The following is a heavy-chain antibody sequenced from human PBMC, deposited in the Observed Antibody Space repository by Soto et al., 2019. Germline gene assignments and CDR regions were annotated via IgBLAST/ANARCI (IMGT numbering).Heavy chain of an antibody. Sequence: EVQLLESGGGLVQPGGSLRLSCAASGFTFSSYAMSWVRQAPGKGLEWVSAISGSGGSTYYADSVKGRFTISRDNSKNPLYLQMNSLRAEDTAVYYWANRQLEVHHYFDYWGQGTLVTVSS. J-gene: IGHJ4*02. CDR2: ISGSGGST. CDR1: GFTFSSYA. CDR3: ANRQLEVHHYFDY. V-gene: IGHV3-23*01. D-gene: IGHD1-1*01.